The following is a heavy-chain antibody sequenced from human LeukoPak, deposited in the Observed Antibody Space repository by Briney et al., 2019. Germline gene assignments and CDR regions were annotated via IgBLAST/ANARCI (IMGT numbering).Heavy chain of an antibody. V-gene: IGHV4-4*02. J-gene: IGHJ4*02. CDR2: IYHSGST. Sequence: SETLSLTCAVSGGSISSSNWWSWVRQPPGKGLEWIGEIYHSGSTNYNPSLKSRVTISIDTSKNQFSLKLSSVTAADTAVYYCARAGYDSSGYSTYYFDYWGQGTLVTVSS. CDR1: GGSISSSNW. D-gene: IGHD3-22*01. CDR3: ARAGYDSSGYSTYYFDY.